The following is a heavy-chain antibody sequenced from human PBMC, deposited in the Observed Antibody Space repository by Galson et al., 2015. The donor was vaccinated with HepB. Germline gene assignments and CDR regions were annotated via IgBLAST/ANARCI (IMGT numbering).Heavy chain of an antibody. CDR3: ARGMGTRYNWNPRGYFYGLDV. D-gene: IGHD1-20*01. J-gene: IGHJ6*02. Sequence: LRLSCAGSGFSFNDYGIHWVRQAPGQGPEWVAVTSYDGSDKYYADSMKGRFTISRDNSKNTVYLQMNSLRPKDTAVYYCARGMGTRYNWNPRGYFYGLDVWGQGTTVIVSS. CDR2: TSYDGSDK. CDR1: GFSFNDYG. V-gene: IGHV3-30*03.